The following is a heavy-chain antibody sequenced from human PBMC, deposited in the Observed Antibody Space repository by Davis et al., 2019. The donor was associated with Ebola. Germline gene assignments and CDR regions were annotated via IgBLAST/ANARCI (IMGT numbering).Heavy chain of an antibody. CDR2: ISYDGSNK. Sequence: GESLKISCAASGFTFSSYGMHWVRQAPGKGLEWVAVISYDGSNKYYADSVKGRFTISRDNSKNTLYLQMNSLRAEDTAVYYCAKDLTRTHYGMDVWGQGTTVTVSS. V-gene: IGHV3-30*18. CDR3: AKDLTRTHYGMDV. J-gene: IGHJ6*02. CDR1: GFTFSSYG.